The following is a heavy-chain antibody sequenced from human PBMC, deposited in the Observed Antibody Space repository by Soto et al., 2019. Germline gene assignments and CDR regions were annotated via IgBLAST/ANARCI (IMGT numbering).Heavy chain of an antibody. CDR1: GFTFSSYA. CDR2: ISGSGGST. Sequence: PEGSLRLSCAASGFTFSSYAMSWVRQAPGKGLEWVSAISGSGGSTYYADSVKGRFTISRDNSKNTLYLQMNSLRAEDTAVYYCAKDYSSSWDTNDYWGQGTLVTVSS. V-gene: IGHV3-23*01. D-gene: IGHD6-13*01. J-gene: IGHJ4*02. CDR3: AKDYSSSWDTNDY.